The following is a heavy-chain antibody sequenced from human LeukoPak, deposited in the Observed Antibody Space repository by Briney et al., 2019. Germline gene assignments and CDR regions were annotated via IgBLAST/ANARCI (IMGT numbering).Heavy chain of an antibody. V-gene: IGHV3-23*01. J-gene: IGHJ3*02. CDR2: ITASGGST. D-gene: IGHD2-15*01. Sequence: PGGSLRLSCAASGFTFSSYAVNWVRQAPGKGLEWVSLITASGGSTYYADSVKGRFTISRDNSKNTLYLQMNSLRAEDTAVYYCAKDVILRALPPHDAFGIWGQGTMVTVSS. CDR3: AKDVILRALPPHDAFGI. CDR1: GFTFSSYA.